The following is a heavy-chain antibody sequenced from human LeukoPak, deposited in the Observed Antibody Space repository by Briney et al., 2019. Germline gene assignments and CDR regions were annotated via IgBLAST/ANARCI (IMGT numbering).Heavy chain of an antibody. Sequence: GGSLRLSCAASGLTFSSYGMHWVRQAPGKGLEWVAVISYDGSNKYYADSVKGRFTISRDNSKNTLYLQMNSLRAEDTAVYYCAKGATYDSSGYYSNYFDYWGQGTLVTVSS. V-gene: IGHV3-30*18. CDR3: AKGATYDSSGYYSNYFDY. J-gene: IGHJ4*02. CDR2: ISYDGSNK. D-gene: IGHD3-22*01. CDR1: GLTFSSYG.